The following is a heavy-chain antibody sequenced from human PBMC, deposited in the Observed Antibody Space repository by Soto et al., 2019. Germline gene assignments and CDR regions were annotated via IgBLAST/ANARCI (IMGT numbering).Heavy chain of an antibody. CDR1: GFTFSSYA. CDR2: ISGSGGST. D-gene: IGHD6-6*01. V-gene: IGHV3-23*01. Sequence: PGGSLRLSCAASGFTFSSYAMSWVRQAPGKGLEWVSAISGSGGSTYYADSVKGRFTISRDNSKNTLYLQMNSLRAEDTAVYYCARVGAARPREYYYYGMDVWGQGTTVTVSS. CDR3: ARVGAARPREYYYYGMDV. J-gene: IGHJ6*02.